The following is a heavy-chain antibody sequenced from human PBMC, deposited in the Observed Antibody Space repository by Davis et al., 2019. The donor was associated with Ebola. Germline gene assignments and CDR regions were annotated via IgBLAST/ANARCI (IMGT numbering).Heavy chain of an antibody. Sequence: PSETLSLTCTVSGGSISSYYWSWIRQPAGKGLEWIGRIYTSGSTNYNPSLKSRVTMSVDTSKNQFSLKLSSVTAADTAVYYCARDYRLVVTPYAFDIWGQGTMVTVSS. CDR3: ARDYRLVVTPYAFDI. J-gene: IGHJ3*02. CDR1: GGSISSYY. V-gene: IGHV4-4*07. CDR2: IYTSGST. D-gene: IGHD3-22*01.